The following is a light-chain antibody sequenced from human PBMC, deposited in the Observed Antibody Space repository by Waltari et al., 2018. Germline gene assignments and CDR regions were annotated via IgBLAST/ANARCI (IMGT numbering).Light chain of an antibody. Sequence: EILLTQSPATLSVSPGERATLSRRASQSVNSNLAWYQQKPGQAPRLRFYGASTRATGVPTRFSGSGSGTDFTLTISSLQSEDFAVYYCQQYNNWPPGRTFGQGTKVEI. V-gene: IGKV3-15*01. J-gene: IGKJ1*01. CDR1: QSVNSN. CDR3: QQYNNWPPGRT. CDR2: GAS.